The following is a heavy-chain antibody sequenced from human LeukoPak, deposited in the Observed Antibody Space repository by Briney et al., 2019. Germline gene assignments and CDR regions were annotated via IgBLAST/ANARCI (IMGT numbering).Heavy chain of an antibody. J-gene: IGHJ6*03. D-gene: IGHD3-22*01. CDR2: IYTSGST. CDR3: ARELWYYYDSSGSYYYYYMDV. Sequence: SETLSLTCAVYGGSFSGYYWSWIRQPAGKGLEWIGRIYTSGSTNYNPSLKSRVTMSVDTSKNQFSLKLSSVTAADTAVYYCARELWYYYDSSGSYYYYYMDVWGKGTTVTVSS. CDR1: GGSFSGYY. V-gene: IGHV4-4*07.